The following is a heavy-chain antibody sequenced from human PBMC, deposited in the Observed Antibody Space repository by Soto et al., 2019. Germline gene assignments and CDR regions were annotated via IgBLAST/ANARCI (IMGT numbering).Heavy chain of an antibody. V-gene: IGHV3-23*01. J-gene: IGHJ3*02. Sequence: EVQLLESGGGLVQPGGSLRLSCAASGFTFSSYAMSWVRQAPGKGLEWVSAISGSGGSTYHADSVKGRFTISRDNSKNTLYLQMNSLRAEDTAVYYCAKDRIAAAGTPYDAFDIWGQGTMVTVSS. D-gene: IGHD6-13*01. CDR3: AKDRIAAAGTPYDAFDI. CDR2: ISGSGGST. CDR1: GFTFSSYA.